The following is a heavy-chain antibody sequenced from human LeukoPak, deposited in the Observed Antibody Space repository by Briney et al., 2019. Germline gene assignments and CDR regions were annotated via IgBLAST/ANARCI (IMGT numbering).Heavy chain of an antibody. Sequence: TGGSLRLSCAASGFTVITNDMTWVRQAPGKGLEWVSVLYSDGNTKYADSAQGRFTISRDNSKNTLYLEMNSLSPDDTAVYYCARGVEPLAANTLAYWGQGTLVTVSS. CDR1: GFTVITND. V-gene: IGHV3-53*01. J-gene: IGHJ4*02. D-gene: IGHD1-14*01. CDR3: ARGVEPLAANTLAY. CDR2: LYSDGNT.